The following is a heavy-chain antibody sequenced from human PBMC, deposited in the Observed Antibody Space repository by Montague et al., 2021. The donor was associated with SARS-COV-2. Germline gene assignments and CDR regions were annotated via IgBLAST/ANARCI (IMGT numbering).Heavy chain of an antibody. J-gene: IGHJ6*02. Sequence: SLRLSCAASGFTFSSYAMHWVRQAPGKGLEWVAVISYDGSNKYYADSVKGRFTISRDNSKNTLYLQMNSLRAKDTAVYYCARTLLDCYGMDVWGQGTTVTVSS. CDR1: GFTFSSYA. D-gene: IGHD2/OR15-2a*01. CDR3: ARTLLDCYGMDV. V-gene: IGHV3-30-3*01. CDR2: ISYDGSNK.